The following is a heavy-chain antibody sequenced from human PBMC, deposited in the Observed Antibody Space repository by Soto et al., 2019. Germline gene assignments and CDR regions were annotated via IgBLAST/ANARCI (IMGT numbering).Heavy chain of an antibody. D-gene: IGHD3-16*01. CDR3: ARSERIRITFGGVTWFDP. V-gene: IGHV4-59*08. CDR1: GGSIGNYY. Sequence: PSETLSFTCTVSGGSIGNYYRSWIRQPPGKGLEWIGYIYYTGSTNYNPSLKSRVTISVDTSKNQFSLKLISVTAADTAVYYCARSERIRITFGGVTWFDPWGRGTLVTVSS. J-gene: IGHJ5*02. CDR2: IYYTGST.